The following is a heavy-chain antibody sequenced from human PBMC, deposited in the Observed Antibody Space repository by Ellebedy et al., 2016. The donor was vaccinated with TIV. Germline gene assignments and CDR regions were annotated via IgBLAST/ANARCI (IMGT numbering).Heavy chain of an antibody. CDR1: GFTFSSHV. CDR2: ISGSSTYI. CDR3: ARAVGTSGTGAPY. J-gene: IGHJ4*02. Sequence: GESLKISCVASGFTFSSHVMNWVRQAPGKGLEWVSSISGSSTYIYYADSVKGRFTISRDNSKNTLHLQMNSLRVEDTAVYYCARAVGTSGTGAPYWGQGTLVTVSS. V-gene: IGHV3-21*01. D-gene: IGHD3-10*01.